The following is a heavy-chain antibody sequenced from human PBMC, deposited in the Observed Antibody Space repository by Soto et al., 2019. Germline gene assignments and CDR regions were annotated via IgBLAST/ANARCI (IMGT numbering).Heavy chain of an antibody. CDR3: ARSVEMVVPAANRVAKYYYGMDV. CDR2: IIPIFGTA. V-gene: IGHV1-69*13. D-gene: IGHD2-2*01. CDR1: GGTFSSYA. Sequence: SVKVSCKASGGTFSSYAISWVRQAPGQGLEWMGGIIPIFGTANYAQKFQGRVTITADESTSTAYMELSSLRSEDTAVYYCARSVEMVVPAANRVAKYYYGMDVWGQGTTVTVSS. J-gene: IGHJ6*02.